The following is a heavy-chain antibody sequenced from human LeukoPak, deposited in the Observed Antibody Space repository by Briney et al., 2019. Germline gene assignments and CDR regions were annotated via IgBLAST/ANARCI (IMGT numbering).Heavy chain of an antibody. CDR1: GFTFSSFE. CDR2: ISSGGSSI. Sequence: QPGGSLRLSCAASGFTFSSFEMNWVRQAPGKGPELISYISSGGSSIYYADSVEGRFTISRDNAKNSLYLQMNSLRAEDTAVYYCARDHSITSLYFDYWGQGTLVTVSS. D-gene: IGHD3-10*01. V-gene: IGHV3-48*03. J-gene: IGHJ4*02. CDR3: ARDHSITSLYFDY.